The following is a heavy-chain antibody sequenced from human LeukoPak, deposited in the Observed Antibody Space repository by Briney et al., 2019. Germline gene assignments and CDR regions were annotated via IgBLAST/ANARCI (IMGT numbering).Heavy chain of an antibody. J-gene: IGHJ5*02. CDR1: GGSISSYY. V-gene: IGHV4-59*01. Sequence: SETLSLTCTVSGGSISSYYWSWIRQPPGKGLEWIGYIYYSGSTNCNPSLKSRVTISFDTSKNQFFLNLSSVTAADTALYYCARDYRNDYYDFWSGTAPFDPWGQGTLVTVSS. D-gene: IGHD3-3*01. CDR3: ARDYRNDYYDFWSGTAPFDP. CDR2: IYYSGST.